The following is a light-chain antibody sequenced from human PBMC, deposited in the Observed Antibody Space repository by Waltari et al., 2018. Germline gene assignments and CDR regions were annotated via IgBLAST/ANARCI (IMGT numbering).Light chain of an antibody. Sequence: EIVLTQSPGSLSSSPGERVTLSCRASQSGSRALAWYQQKPGQAPRLLIFGASNRATGIPDRFSGSGSETDFSLTISRLEPEDFAVYYCQHYVRLPATFG. CDR3: QHYVRLPAT. CDR2: GAS. V-gene: IGKV3-20*01. CDR1: QSGSRA. J-gene: IGKJ1*01.